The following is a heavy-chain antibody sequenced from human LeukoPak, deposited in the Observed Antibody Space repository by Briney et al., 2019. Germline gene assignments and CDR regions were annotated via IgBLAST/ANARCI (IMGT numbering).Heavy chain of an antibody. V-gene: IGHV3-74*01. CDR1: GFTFSSDW. Sequence: GGSLRLSCAASGFTFSSDWMHWVRQVPGKGLVWVSRINGDGSTTAYADSVKGRFTISRDNAKNTLCLQMNSLRAEDTAVYYCTRGAAPQAYWGQGTLVTVSS. J-gene: IGHJ4*02. D-gene: IGHD2-15*01. CDR3: TRGAAPQAY. CDR2: INGDGSTT.